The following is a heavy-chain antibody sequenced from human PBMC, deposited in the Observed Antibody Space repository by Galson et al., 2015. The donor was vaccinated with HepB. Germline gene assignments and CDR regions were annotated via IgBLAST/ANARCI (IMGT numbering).Heavy chain of an antibody. Sequence: SVKVSCKASGYTFTGYYMHWVRQAPGQGLEWMGRINPNSGGTNYAQKFQGRVTMTRHTSISTAYMELSRLRSDDTAVYYCARGYYDLWRGYYQRLSYWGQGTLVTVSS. CDR3: ARGYYDLWRGYYQRLSY. CDR1: GYTFTGYY. J-gene: IGHJ4*02. CDR2: INPNSGGT. D-gene: IGHD3-3*01. V-gene: IGHV1-2*06.